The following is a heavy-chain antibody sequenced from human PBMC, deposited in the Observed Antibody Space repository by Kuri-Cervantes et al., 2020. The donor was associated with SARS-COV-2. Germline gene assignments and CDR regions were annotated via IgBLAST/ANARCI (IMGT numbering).Heavy chain of an antibody. D-gene: IGHD4-23*01. CDR1: GGSISSGSYY. V-gene: IGHV4-39*07. CDR2: INHSGST. Sequence: SETPSLTCTVSGGSISSGSYYWSWIRQPPGKGLEWIGEINHSGSTNYNPSLKSRVTISVDTSKNQFSLKLSSVTAADTPVYYCARPGGFLDVWGKGTTVTVSS. CDR3: ARPGGFLDV. J-gene: IGHJ6*04.